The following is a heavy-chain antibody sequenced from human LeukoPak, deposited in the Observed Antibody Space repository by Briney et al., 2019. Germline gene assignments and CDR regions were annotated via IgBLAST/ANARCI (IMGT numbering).Heavy chain of an antibody. J-gene: IGHJ5*02. CDR2: ISYDGSNK. Sequence: GRSLRLSCAASGFTFSSYGMHWVRQAPGKGLEWVAVISYDGSNKYYADSVKGRFTISRDNSKNTLYLQMNSLRAEDTAVYYCAKELRGYSYGLRNNWFDPWGQGTLVTVSA. CDR1: GFTFSSYG. V-gene: IGHV3-30*18. CDR3: AKELRGYSYGLRNNWFDP. D-gene: IGHD5-18*01.